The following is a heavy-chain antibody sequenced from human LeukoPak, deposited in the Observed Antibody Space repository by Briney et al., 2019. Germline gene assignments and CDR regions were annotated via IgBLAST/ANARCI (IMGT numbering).Heavy chain of an antibody. CDR1: GFTFSSYA. V-gene: IGHV3-23*01. Sequence: GGSLRLSCAASGFTFSSYAMSWVRQAPGKGLEWVSAISGNGGNTYYADSVKGRFTISRDNSMNTLFLQINSLRAEDTAVYYCAKVPGYSNYRRYGMDVWGQGTTVTVSS. CDR3: AKVPGYSNYRRYGMDV. CDR2: ISGNGGNT. D-gene: IGHD4-11*01. J-gene: IGHJ6*02.